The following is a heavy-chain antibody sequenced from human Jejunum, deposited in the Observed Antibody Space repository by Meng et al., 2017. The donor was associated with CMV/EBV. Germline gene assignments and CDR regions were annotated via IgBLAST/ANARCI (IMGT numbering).Heavy chain of an antibody. V-gene: IGHV3-30*02. CDR3: AKDQAGGYYDFRSGFDY. Sequence: CTSHGMHRGRQAPGKGLDWWALMAYDGSNKYYADSVKGRFTTSRDNSKNTLDLQMNSLRVADTAVYYCAKDQAGGYYDFRSGFDYWGQGTRVTVSS. J-gene: IGHJ4*02. D-gene: IGHD3-3*01. CDR2: MAYDGSNK. CDR1: CTSHG.